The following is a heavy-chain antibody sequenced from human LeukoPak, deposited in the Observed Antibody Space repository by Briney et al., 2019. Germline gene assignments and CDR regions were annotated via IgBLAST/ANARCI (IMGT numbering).Heavy chain of an antibody. CDR2: ISLNSGNI. V-gene: IGHV3-9*01. J-gene: IGHJ2*01. Sequence: TGGSLRLSCSASGFTFDDYAMQWVRQAPGKGLEWVSGISLNSGNITYGDSVKGRFTISRDNAKNSLYLQMNSVIAEDTALYYCAKGGAAADNYWYFDLWGRGTLVTVSS. CDR1: GFTFDDYA. D-gene: IGHD6-13*01. CDR3: AKGGAAADNYWYFDL.